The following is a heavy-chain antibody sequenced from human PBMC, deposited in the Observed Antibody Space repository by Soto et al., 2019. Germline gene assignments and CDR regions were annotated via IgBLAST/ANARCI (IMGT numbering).Heavy chain of an antibody. Sequence: GESLKISCKGSGYSFTSYWIGWVRQMPGKGLEWMGIIYPGDSDTRYSPSFQGQVTISADKSISTAYLQWSSLKASDTAMYYCARNFYGSGSFQVWFDPWGQGTLVTVS. CDR2: IYPGDSDT. D-gene: IGHD3-10*01. CDR3: ARNFYGSGSFQVWFDP. V-gene: IGHV5-51*01. CDR1: GYSFTSYW. J-gene: IGHJ5*02.